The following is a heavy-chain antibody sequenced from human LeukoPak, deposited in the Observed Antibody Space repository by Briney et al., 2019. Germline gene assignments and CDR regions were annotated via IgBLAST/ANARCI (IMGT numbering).Heavy chain of an antibody. J-gene: IGHJ4*02. CDR1: GGSISTYY. CDR3: ARGPSGMRAYYFDY. CDR2: IYYSGGT. Sequence: SETLSLTCTVPGGSISTYYWSWIRQPPGKGLEWIGYIYYSGGTNYNPSLKSRVTISLDTSKSLFSLKLSSVTAADTAVYYCARGPSGMRAYYFDYWGQGALVTVSS. V-gene: IGHV4-59*01.